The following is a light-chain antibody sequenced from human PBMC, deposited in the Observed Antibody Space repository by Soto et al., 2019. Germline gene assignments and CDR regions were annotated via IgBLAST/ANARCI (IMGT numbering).Light chain of an antibody. J-gene: IGKJ5*01. Sequence: EIVLTQFPGTLSLSPGERATLSCRASQSVGSNYLAWYQQKPGQAPRLLIYDASNRATGIPARFSGSGSGTDFTLTISSLEPEDFAVYYCQQRSNWPITFGQGTRLEIK. CDR2: DAS. CDR1: QSVGSNY. CDR3: QQRSNWPIT. V-gene: IGKV3D-20*02.